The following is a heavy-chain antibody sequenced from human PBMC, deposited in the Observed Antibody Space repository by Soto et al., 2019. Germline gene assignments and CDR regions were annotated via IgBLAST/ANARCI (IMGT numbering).Heavy chain of an antibody. Sequence: GGSLRLSCSASGFTFSSYAMHWVRQAPGKGLEYVSAISSNGGSTYCADSVKGRFTISRDNSKNTLYLQMSSLRAEDTAVYYCVIRGHYDFWSGYYSNYYGMDVWGQGTTVTVSS. V-gene: IGHV3-64D*06. D-gene: IGHD3-3*01. CDR2: ISSNGGST. CDR1: GFTFSSYA. J-gene: IGHJ6*02. CDR3: VIRGHYDFWSGYYSNYYGMDV.